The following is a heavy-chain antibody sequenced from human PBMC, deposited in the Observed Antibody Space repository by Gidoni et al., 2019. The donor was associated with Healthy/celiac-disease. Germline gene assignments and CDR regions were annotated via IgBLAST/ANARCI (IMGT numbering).Heavy chain of an antibody. CDR2: ISSSSSYI. D-gene: IGHD2-2*01. J-gene: IGHJ5*02. CDR1: GFTFRSYS. V-gene: IGHV3-21*01. Sequence: EVQLVESGGGLVKPGGSLRLSCAASGFTFRSYSMNWVRQAPGKGLEWVSSISSSSSYIYYADSVKGRFTISRDNAKNSLYLQMNSLRAEDTAVYYCARDWGRVVVPAAINWFDPWGQGTLVTVSS. CDR3: ARDWGRVVVPAAINWFDP.